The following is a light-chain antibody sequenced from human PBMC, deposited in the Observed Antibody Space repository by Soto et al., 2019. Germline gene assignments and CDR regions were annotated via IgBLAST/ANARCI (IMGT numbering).Light chain of an antibody. V-gene: IGLV1-40*01. CDR1: RSNIGAGYD. CDR2: GNS. J-gene: IGLJ2*01. Sequence: QSVLTQPPSVSGAPGKRVTISCTGSRSNIGAGYDVHWYQQLPGTAPKLLIYGNSNRPSGVPDRFSGSKSGTSASLAITGLQAEDEADYYCQSYDSSLSAVVFGGGTKLTFL. CDR3: QSYDSSLSAVV.